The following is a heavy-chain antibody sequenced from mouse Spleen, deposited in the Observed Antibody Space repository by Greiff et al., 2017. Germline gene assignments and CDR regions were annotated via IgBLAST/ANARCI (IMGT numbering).Heavy chain of an antibody. V-gene: IGHV5-16*01. D-gene: IGHD2-1*01. CDR2: INYDGSST. J-gene: IGHJ2*01. CDR3: ARAGDLLPYYFDY. Sequence: EVHLVESEGGLVQPGSSMKLSCTASGFTFSDYYMAWVRQVPEKGLEWVANINYDGSSTYYLDSLKSRFIISRDNAKNILYLQMSSLKSEDTATYYCARAGDLLPYYFDYWGQGTTLTVSS. CDR1: GFTFSDYY.